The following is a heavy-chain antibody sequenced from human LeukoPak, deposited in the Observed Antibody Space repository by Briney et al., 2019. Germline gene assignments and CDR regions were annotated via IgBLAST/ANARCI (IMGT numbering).Heavy chain of an antibody. D-gene: IGHD6-19*01. CDR1: GGSFSGYY. V-gene: IGHV4-34*01. J-gene: IGHJ4*02. Sequence: SETLSLTCAVYGGSFSGYYWSWIRQPPGKGLEWIGEINHSGSTNYNPSLKSRVTISVDTSKNQFSLKLSSVTAADTAVYYCARRGAGAGYSSGWYLVGFDYWGQGTLVTVSS. CDR3: ARRGAGAGYSSGWYLVGFDY. CDR2: INHSGST.